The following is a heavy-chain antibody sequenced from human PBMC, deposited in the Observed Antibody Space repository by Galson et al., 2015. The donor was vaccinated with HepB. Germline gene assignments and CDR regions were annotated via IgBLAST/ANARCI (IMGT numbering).Heavy chain of an antibody. V-gene: IGHV3-30-3*01. Sequence: SLRLSCAASGFTFSSYAMHWVRQAPGKGLEWVAVISYDGSNKYYADSVKGRFTITRDNSKNTLYLQMNSLRAEDTAVYYCARDAARIAARPLQAGVDWYYYGMDVWGQGTTVTVSS. J-gene: IGHJ6*02. CDR1: GFTFSSYA. CDR3: ARDAARIAARPLQAGVDWYYYGMDV. D-gene: IGHD6-6*01. CDR2: ISYDGSNK.